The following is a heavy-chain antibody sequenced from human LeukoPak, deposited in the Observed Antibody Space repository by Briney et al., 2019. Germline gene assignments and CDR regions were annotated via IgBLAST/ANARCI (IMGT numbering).Heavy chain of an antibody. D-gene: IGHD5-12*01. CDR2: INHSGST. Sequence: SETLSLTCAVYGGSFSGYYWSWIRQPPGKGLEWIGEINHSGSTNYNPSLKSRVTISVDTSKNQFSLKLSSVTAADTAVYYCARVRLNYYSGYDNAFDIWGQGTMVTVSS. J-gene: IGHJ3*02. CDR1: GGSFSGYY. CDR3: ARVRLNYYSGYDNAFDI. V-gene: IGHV4-34*01.